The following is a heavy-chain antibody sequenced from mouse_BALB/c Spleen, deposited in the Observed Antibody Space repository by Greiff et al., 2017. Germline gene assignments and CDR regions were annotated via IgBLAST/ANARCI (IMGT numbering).Heavy chain of an antibody. CDR1: GYSITSCYY. CDR3: AREGAAYYSNYFDY. J-gene: IGHJ2*01. V-gene: IGHV3-6*02. D-gene: IGHD2-5*01. Sequence: VQLQQSGPGFVKPSQSLSLTCSVTGYSITSCYYWCCLRQFPGNLLEWMGYISYDGSNNYHPTLKNRISITRDTAKNQFFLKLNSVTTEDTATYYCAREGAAYYSNYFDYWGQGTTLTVSS. CDR2: ISYDGSN.